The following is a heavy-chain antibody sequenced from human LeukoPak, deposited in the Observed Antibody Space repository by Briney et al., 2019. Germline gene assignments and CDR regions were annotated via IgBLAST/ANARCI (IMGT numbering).Heavy chain of an antibody. Sequence: PGESLKISCKGSGYSFTSYWIGWVRQMPGKGLEWMGIIYPGDSDTRYSPSFQGQVTISADKSISTAYLQWSSLKASDTAMYYCARYLMVRGVIITPGWFDPWGQGTLVTVSS. CDR1: GYSFTSYW. J-gene: IGHJ5*02. D-gene: IGHD3-10*01. CDR2: IYPGDSDT. CDR3: ARYLMVRGVIITPGWFDP. V-gene: IGHV5-51*01.